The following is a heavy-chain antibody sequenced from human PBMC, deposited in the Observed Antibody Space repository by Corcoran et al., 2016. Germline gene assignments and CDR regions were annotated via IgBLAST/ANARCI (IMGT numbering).Heavy chain of an antibody. CDR1: GFTFSSYG. D-gene: IGHD2-21*01. Sequence: QVQLVESGGGVVQPGRSLRLSCAASGFTFSSYGMHWVRQPPGKGLEWVAVISYDGSNKYYADSVKGRFTISRDNSKNTLYLQMNSLRAEDTAVYYCAKLFGRIVPPSPGMDVWGQGTTVTVSS. CDR3: AKLFGRIVPPSPGMDV. J-gene: IGHJ6*02. V-gene: IGHV3-30*18. CDR2: ISYDGSNK.